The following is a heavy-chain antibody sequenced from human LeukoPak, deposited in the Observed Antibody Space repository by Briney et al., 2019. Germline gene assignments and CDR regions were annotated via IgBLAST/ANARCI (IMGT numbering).Heavy chain of an antibody. CDR3: AREVAVAGKRGAFYYYYGMDV. D-gene: IGHD6-19*01. CDR1: GGSISSYY. Sequence: SETLSLTRTVSGGSISSYYWSWIRQPPGKGLEWIGYIYYSGSTNYNPSLKSRVTISVDTSKNQFSLKLSSVTAADTAVYYCAREVAVAGKRGAFYYYYGMDVWGKGTTVTVSS. V-gene: IGHV4-59*01. CDR2: IYYSGST. J-gene: IGHJ6*04.